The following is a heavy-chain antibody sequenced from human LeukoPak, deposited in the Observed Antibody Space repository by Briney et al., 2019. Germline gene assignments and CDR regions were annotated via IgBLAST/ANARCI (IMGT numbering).Heavy chain of an antibody. J-gene: IGHJ4*02. CDR3: ARGIESYGDYGY. CDR1: GGSISSSSYY. Sequence: PSETLSLTCTVSGGSISSSSYYWGWIRQPPGKGLEWIGSIYHSGSSYYNPSLKSRVTISIDTSKNQFSLKLSSLTAADTAIYYCARGIESYGDYGYWGQGILVTVSS. V-gene: IGHV4-39*07. CDR2: IYHSGSS. D-gene: IGHD4-17*01.